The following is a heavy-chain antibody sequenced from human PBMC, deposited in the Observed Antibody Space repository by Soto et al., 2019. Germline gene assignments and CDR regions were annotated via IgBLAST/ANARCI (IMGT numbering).Heavy chain of an antibody. CDR3: TTEKHSGGSYGSFQP. D-gene: IGHD6-19*01. CDR2: LKSKTDGGAT. J-gene: IGHJ5*02. Sequence: GGSLRLSCAASGFTFSNAWMSWVRQAPGKGLEWVGRLKSKTDGGATDFAAPVKGRFSISRDESKNTVYLQMNSLETEDTAVYYCTTEKHSGGSYGSFQPCGQGTLVSFSS. V-gene: IGHV3-15*01. CDR1: GFTFSNAW.